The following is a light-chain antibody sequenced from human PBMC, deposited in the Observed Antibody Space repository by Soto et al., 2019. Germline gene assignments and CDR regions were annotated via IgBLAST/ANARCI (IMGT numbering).Light chain of an antibody. Sequence: DIQMTQSPSSLSAPVGDRVTITCQASQDISNYLNWYQQKPGKAPKLLIYDASNLETGVPSRFSGSGSRTDFTFTISSLQPEDIATYYCQQYDNLPITFGPGTKVDIK. J-gene: IGKJ3*01. V-gene: IGKV1-33*01. CDR2: DAS. CDR3: QQYDNLPIT. CDR1: QDISNY.